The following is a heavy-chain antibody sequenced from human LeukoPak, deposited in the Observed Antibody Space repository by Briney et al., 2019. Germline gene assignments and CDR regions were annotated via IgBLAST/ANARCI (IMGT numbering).Heavy chain of an antibody. J-gene: IGHJ5*02. CDR2: IYYSGST. CDR1: GGFISSGGYY. Sequence: SETLSLTCTVSGGFISSGGYYWSWIRQHPGKGLEWIGYIYYSGSTYYNPSLKSRVTISVDTSKNQFSLKLSSVTAADTAVYYCARGYCSSTSCYKRGEFDPWGQGTLVIVSS. D-gene: IGHD2-2*02. CDR3: ARGYCSSTSCYKRGEFDP. V-gene: IGHV4-31*03.